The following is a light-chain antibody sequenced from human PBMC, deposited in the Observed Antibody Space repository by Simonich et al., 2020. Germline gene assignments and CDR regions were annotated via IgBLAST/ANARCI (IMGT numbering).Light chain of an antibody. CDR3: CSYAGSSTYVV. CDR1: CSDVGSYNL. CDR2: EGS. J-gene: IGLJ2*01. V-gene: IGLV2-23*01. Sequence: QSALTQPASVSGSPGQSITISCPGTCSDVGSYNLVSWYQQHPGKAPKLMIYEGSKRPSGVSNRFSGSKSGNTASLTISGLRAEDEADYYCCSYAGSSTYVVFGGGTKLTVL.